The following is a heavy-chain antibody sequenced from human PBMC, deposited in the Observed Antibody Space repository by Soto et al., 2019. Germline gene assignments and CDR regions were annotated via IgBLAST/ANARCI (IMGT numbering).Heavy chain of an antibody. Sequence: ASVKVSCKASGYTFTGYYMHWVRQAPGQGLEWMGWINPNSGGTNYAQKFQGWVTMTRDTSISTAYMELSRLRSDDTAVYYCAVAGNCSSTSCPEDYYYYGMDVWGQGTTVTVSS. CDR1: GYTFTGYY. J-gene: IGHJ6*02. V-gene: IGHV1-2*04. CDR3: AVAGNCSSTSCPEDYYYYGMDV. D-gene: IGHD2-2*01. CDR2: INPNSGGT.